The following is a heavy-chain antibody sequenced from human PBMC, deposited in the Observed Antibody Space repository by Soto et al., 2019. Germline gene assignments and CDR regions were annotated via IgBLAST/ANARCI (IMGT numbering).Heavy chain of an antibody. Sequence: QVHLVESGGGVVQPGGSLRLSCAASGFTINRNDMYWVRQAPGKGLEWVAVMSFDGNHQHYADSVKGRFTICRDNSKNTLSLEMNSQRRDDTAVYYYASCERFPRVGVDYYALDVWGQGTTVIVSS. CDR2: MSFDGNHQ. D-gene: IGHD3-3*01. CDR1: GFTINRND. CDR3: ASCERFPRVGVDYYALDV. J-gene: IGHJ6*02. V-gene: IGHV3-30*03.